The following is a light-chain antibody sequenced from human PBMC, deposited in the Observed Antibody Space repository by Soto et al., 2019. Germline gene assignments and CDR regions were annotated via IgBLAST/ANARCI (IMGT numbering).Light chain of an antibody. V-gene: IGLV2-14*01. CDR2: DVS. Sequence: QSALTQHASVSGSPGQSITISCTGTSSDVGGYNYVSWYQQHPGKAPKLMIYDVSNRPSGVSNRFSGSKSANTASLTISGLQAEDEADYYCSSYTGSSTYGVFGGGTKITVL. CDR1: SSDVGGYNY. J-gene: IGLJ2*01. CDR3: SSYTGSSTYGV.